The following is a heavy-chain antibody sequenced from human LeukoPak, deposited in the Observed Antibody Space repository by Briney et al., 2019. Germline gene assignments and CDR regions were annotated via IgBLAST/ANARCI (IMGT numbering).Heavy chain of an antibody. CDR3: ARDPSMIVVVSKFDY. D-gene: IGHD3-22*01. J-gene: IGHJ4*02. CDR1: GYTFTGYY. V-gene: IGHV1-2*06. CDR2: INPNSGGT. Sequence: ASVKVSCKASGYTFTGYYMHWVRQAPGQGLEWMGRINPNSGGTNYAQKFQGRVTMTRDTSISTAYMELSRLRSDDTAVYYCARDPSMIVVVSKFDYWGQGTLVTVSS.